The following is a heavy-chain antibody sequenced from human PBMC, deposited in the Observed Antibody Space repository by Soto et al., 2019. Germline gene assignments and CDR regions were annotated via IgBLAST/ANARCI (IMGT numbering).Heavy chain of an antibody. Sequence: QVQLVESGGGLVKPGGSLRLSCAASGFAFSDYYMSWVRQAPGKGLEWISYISGTANTIFYADSVKGRFTISRDNAKNSLYLQMNSLRAEDTAVYYCAREGNRFQHWGQGTLVTVSS. CDR2: ISGTANTI. CDR3: AREGNRFQH. CDR1: GFAFSDYY. V-gene: IGHV3-11*01. D-gene: IGHD3-10*01. J-gene: IGHJ1*01.